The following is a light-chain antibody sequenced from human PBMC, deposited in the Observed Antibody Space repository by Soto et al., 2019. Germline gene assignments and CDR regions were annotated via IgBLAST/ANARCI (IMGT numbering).Light chain of an antibody. Sequence: EIVLTQSPGTLSLSPGERATLSCRASQTVRNSYLAWYQQKPGQAPRLLIYGVSARATGIPDRFSGSGSGTDFTRTISRLEPEDFAVCYWQQYDGSLPYTFGQGTKLEIK. CDR1: QTVRNSY. CDR3: QQYDGSLPYT. V-gene: IGKV3-20*01. CDR2: GVS. J-gene: IGKJ2*01.